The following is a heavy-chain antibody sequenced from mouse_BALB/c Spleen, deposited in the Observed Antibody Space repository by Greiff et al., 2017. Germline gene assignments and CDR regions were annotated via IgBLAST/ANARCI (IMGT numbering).Heavy chain of an antibody. CDR1: EYEFPSHD. V-gene: IGHV5-2*01. Sequence: EVQVVESGGGLVQPGESLKLSCESNEYEFPSHDMSWVRKTPEKRLELVAAINSDGGSTYYPDTMERRFIISRDNTKKTLYLQMSSLRSEDTALYYCARHWEVRRDYYAMDYWGQGTSVTVSS. CDR2: INSDGGST. J-gene: IGHJ4*01. D-gene: IGHD2-14*01. CDR3: ARHWEVRRDYYAMDY.